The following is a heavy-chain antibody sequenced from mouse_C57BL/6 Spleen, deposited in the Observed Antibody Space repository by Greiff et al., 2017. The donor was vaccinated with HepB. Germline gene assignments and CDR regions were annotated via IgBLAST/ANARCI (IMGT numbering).Heavy chain of an antibody. Sequence: QVQLQQPGAGLVRPGTSVKLSCKASGYTFTSYWMHWVKQRPGQGLEWIGVIDPSDSYTNYNQKFKGKATLTVDTSSSTAYMQLSSLTSEDSAVYYCAREDGYCWGQGTLVTVSA. CDR2: IDPSDSYT. V-gene: IGHV1-59*01. CDR1: GYTFTSYW. CDR3: AREDGYC. J-gene: IGHJ3*01. D-gene: IGHD2-3*01.